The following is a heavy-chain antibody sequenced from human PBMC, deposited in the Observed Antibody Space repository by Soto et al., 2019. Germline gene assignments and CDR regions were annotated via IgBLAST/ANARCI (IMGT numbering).Heavy chain of an antibody. J-gene: IGHJ4*02. CDR1: GGSISSGGYY. Sequence: QVQLQESGPGLVKPSQTLSLTCTVSGGSISSGGYYWSGIRQHPGKGLEWIGYIYYSGSTYYNPSLMSRVTISVDTSKNHFSLKLRSVTAADTAVYYCAGIYSGSPEGTLRYWGQGTLVTVSS. V-gene: IGHV4-31*03. D-gene: IGHD1-26*01. CDR3: AGIYSGSPEGTLRY. CDR2: IYYSGST.